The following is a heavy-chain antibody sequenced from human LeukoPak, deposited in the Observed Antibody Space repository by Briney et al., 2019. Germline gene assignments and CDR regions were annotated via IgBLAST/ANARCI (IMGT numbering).Heavy chain of an antibody. CDR2: TKSDGSDI. CDR1: GFRISSYW. J-gene: IGHJ5*02. CDR3: VRDEGAGSMVRGYDL. D-gene: IGHD3-10*01. V-gene: IGHV3-74*01. Sequence: GGSLRLSCAASGFRISSYWMHWVRQAPGKGLVWVSSTKSDGSDIYYADFVEGRFTISRDNAKNTLSLQMNSLRAEDTAVYYCVRDEGAGSMVRGYDLWGQGTLVTVSS.